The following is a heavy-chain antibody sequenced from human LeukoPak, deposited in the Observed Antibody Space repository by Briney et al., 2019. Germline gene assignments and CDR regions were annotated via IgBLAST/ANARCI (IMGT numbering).Heavy chain of an antibody. D-gene: IGHD1-26*01. Sequence: ASVKVSCKASGYTFTSYGISWVRQAPGQGLEWMGWISAYNGNTNYAQKLQGRVTMTTDTSTSTAYMELRSLRSDDTAVYYCARDHIVGATTSWCPDHWGQGTLVTVSS. CDR1: GYTFTSYG. CDR3: ARDHIVGATTSWCPDH. CDR2: ISAYNGNT. V-gene: IGHV1-18*01. J-gene: IGHJ5*02.